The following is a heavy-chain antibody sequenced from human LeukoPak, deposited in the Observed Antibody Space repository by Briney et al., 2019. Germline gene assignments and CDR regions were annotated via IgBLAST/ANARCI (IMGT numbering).Heavy chain of an antibody. CDR3: ARLTSMATTPVEY. V-gene: IGHV5-51*01. CDR2: IYPGDSDT. J-gene: IGHJ4*02. Sequence: KDGESLKISCKGSGYSFTTYWIGWVRQMPGKGLEWMGIIYPGDSDTRYSPSFQGQVTISADKSISTAYLHWSSLKASDTAMYYCARLTSMATTPVEYWGQGTLVTVSS. D-gene: IGHD5-24*01. CDR1: GYSFTTYW.